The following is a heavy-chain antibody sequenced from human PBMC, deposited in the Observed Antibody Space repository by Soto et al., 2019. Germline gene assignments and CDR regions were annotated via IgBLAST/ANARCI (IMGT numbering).Heavy chain of an antibody. D-gene: IGHD6-6*01. J-gene: IGHJ4*02. CDR3: AKAEYSYGWAPGDY. V-gene: IGHV3-23*01. Sequence: EVQVLESGGGLVQPGGSLRLSCVISRLTFSNYALNWVRQAPGKGLEWVSSISGSGDTAYYADSVKGRFTISRDNSKKTRSLQLNGRRVEDTALYYCAKAEYSYGWAPGDYWVQGTLVTVAS. CDR2: ISGSGDTA. CDR1: RLTFSNYA.